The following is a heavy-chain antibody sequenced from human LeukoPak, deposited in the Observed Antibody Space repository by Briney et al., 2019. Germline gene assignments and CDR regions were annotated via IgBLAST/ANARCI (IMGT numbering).Heavy chain of an antibody. Sequence: SVKVSCKASGGTFSNYAISWVRQAPGQGLEWMGGILPIFGTANYAQKFQGRVTITADESTSTAYMELSSLRSEDTAVYYCARNPKNLFDHYYDYYMDVWGKGTMVTISS. V-gene: IGHV1-69*13. CDR2: ILPIFGTA. CDR3: ARNPKNLFDHYYDYYMDV. J-gene: IGHJ6*03. CDR1: GGTFSNYA. D-gene: IGHD1-14*01.